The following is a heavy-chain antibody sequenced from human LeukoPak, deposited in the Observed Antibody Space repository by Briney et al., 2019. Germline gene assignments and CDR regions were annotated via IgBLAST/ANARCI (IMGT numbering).Heavy chain of an antibody. Sequence: SGTLSLTCTVSGGSISSYYWSWIRQPPGKGLEWIGYIYYSGITNYSPSLKSRVTISVDTSKNQFSLKLTSVTAADTAVYYCARLSGWTLDYWGQGTLVTVSS. D-gene: IGHD6-19*01. CDR2: IYYSGIT. V-gene: IGHV4-59*08. CDR3: ARLSGWTLDY. J-gene: IGHJ4*02. CDR1: GGSISSYY.